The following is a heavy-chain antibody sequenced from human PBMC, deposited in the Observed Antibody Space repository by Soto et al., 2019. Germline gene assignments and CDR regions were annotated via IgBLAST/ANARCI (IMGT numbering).Heavy chain of an antibody. J-gene: IGHJ4*02. Sequence: QLQLQESGPGLMKPSETLSLTCSVSDDSINSDKYYWGWIRQPPGKGLEWIGSIYYRGNAYYNPSLQPRGTISLDKSKSQFSLKLNSVTAADSAVYFCARLEGLATISYYFDFWGPGALVTVSS. CDR1: DDSINSDKYY. CDR3: ARLEGLATISYYFDF. CDR2: IYYRGNA. V-gene: IGHV4-39*01. D-gene: IGHD5-12*01.